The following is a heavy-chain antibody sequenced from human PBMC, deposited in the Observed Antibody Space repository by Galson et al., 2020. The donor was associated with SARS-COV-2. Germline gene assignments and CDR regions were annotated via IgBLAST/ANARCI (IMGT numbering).Heavy chain of an antibody. CDR3: ARARGGLRLGELSLYLGDAFDI. CDR2: IYYSGST. D-gene: IGHD3-16*02. Sequence: SETLSLTCTVSGGSISSYYWSWIRQPPGKGLEWIGYIYYSGSTNYNPSLKSRVTISVDTSKNQFSLKLSSVTAADTAVYYFARARGGLRLGELSLYLGDAFDIWGQGTMVTVSS. V-gene: IGHV4-59*08. CDR1: GGSISSYY. J-gene: IGHJ3*02.